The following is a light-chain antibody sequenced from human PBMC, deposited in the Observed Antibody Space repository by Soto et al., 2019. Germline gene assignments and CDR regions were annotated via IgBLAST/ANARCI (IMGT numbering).Light chain of an antibody. J-gene: IGLJ3*02. CDR3: SSYTSNTTWV. V-gene: IGLV2-14*03. CDR1: SSDVGGYKY. Sequence: QSVLTQPASVSGSPGQSITISCTGTSSDVGGYKYVSWYQHHPGKAPKLLIYDVTNRPSGVSNRFSGSKSGNTASLTISGLQAEDEADYYCSSYTSNTTWVFGGGTKVTVL. CDR2: DVT.